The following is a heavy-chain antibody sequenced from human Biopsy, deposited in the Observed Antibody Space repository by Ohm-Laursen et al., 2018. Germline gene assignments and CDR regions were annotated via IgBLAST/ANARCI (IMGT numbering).Heavy chain of an antibody. CDR2: IRDSGDSA. CDR1: GFTFSSHA. J-gene: IGHJ6*02. Sequence: SLRLSCAASGFTFSSHAMAWVRQAPGKGLEWVSGIRDSGDSAYYADSVKGRFTISRDNSRNTLYLQMNSLRAEDTAVYYCGRGQTVAPGYYGMDVWGQGTTVTVSS. D-gene: IGHD4-17*01. V-gene: IGHV3-23*01. CDR3: GRGQTVAPGYYGMDV.